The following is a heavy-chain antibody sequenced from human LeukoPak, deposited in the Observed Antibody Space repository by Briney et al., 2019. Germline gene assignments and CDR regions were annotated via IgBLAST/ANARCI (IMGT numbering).Heavy chain of an antibody. D-gene: IGHD3-22*01. V-gene: IGHV3-23*01. CDR1: GFTFSSYG. CDR3: ARDGQFTMIVHDAVDI. J-gene: IGHJ3*02. Sequence: PGGSLRLSCAASGFTFSSYGMNWVRQAPGKGLEWVSAVSSSGGDTWHADSVKGRFTISRDNSKNTLYLQMNSLRAEDTAVYYCARDGQFTMIVHDAVDIWGQGTMVTVSS. CDR2: VSSSGGDT.